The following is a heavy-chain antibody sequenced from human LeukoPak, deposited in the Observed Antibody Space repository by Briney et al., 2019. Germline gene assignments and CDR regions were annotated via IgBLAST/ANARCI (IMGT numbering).Heavy chain of an antibody. V-gene: IGHV3-48*04. CDR1: GFTFRNYW. D-gene: IGHD3-10*02. CDR2: ISSSGSTI. Sequence: GGSLRLSCAASGFTFRNYWMHWVRQAPGKGLEWVSYISSSGSTIYYADSVKGRFTISRDNAKNSLYLQMNSLRAEDTAVYYCAELGITMIGGVWGKGTTVTISS. J-gene: IGHJ6*04. CDR3: AELGITMIGGV.